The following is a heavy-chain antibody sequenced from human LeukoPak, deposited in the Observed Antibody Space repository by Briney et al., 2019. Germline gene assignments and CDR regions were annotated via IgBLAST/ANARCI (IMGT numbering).Heavy chain of an antibody. J-gene: IGHJ4*02. CDR2: ISYDGSNK. D-gene: IGHD2-15*01. Sequence: GGSLRLSCAASGFTFSSYAMHWARQAPGKGLEWVAVISYDGSNKYYADSVKGRFTISRDNSKNTLYLQMNSLRAEDTAVYYCARDASPYCSGGSCYSRLDYWGQGTLVTVSS. CDR3: ARDASPYCSGGSCYSRLDY. V-gene: IGHV3-30-3*01. CDR1: GFTFSSYA.